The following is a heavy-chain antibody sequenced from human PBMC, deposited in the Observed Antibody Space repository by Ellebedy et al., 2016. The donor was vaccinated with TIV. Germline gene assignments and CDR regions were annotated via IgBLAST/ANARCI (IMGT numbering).Heavy chain of an antibody. CDR1: GFTFSNAW. CDR2: IKSKTDGGTT. Sequence: GGSLRLXXAASGFTFSNAWMSWVRQAPGKGLEWVGRIKSKTDGGTTDYAAPVKGRFTISRDDSKNTLYLQMNSLKTEDTAVYYCTTGPLYDYVWGSYPSADSSILADAFDIWGQGTMVTVSS. D-gene: IGHD3-16*02. CDR3: TTGPLYDYVWGSYPSADSSILADAFDI. J-gene: IGHJ3*02. V-gene: IGHV3-15*01.